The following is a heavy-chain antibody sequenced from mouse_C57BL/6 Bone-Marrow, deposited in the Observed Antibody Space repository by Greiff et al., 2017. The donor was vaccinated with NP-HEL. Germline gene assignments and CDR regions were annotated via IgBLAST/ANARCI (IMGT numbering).Heavy chain of an antibody. V-gene: IGHV1-19*01. Sequence: EVQLQQSGPVLVKPGASVKMSCKASGYTFTDYYMNWVKQSHGKSLEWIGVINPYNGGTSYNQKFKGKATLTVDKSSSTAYMELNSLTSEDSAVYYCARLGDYYGSSYDYAMDYWGQGTSVTVSS. CDR2: INPYNGGT. CDR3: ARLGDYYGSSYDYAMDY. J-gene: IGHJ4*01. D-gene: IGHD1-1*01. CDR1: GYTFTDYY.